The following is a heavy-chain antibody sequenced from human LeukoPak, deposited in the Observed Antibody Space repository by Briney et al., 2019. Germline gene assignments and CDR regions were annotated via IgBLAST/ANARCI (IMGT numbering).Heavy chain of an antibody. J-gene: IGHJ6*02. D-gene: IGHD3-3*01. CDR3: ARDGTIFYGKDV. CDR2: IIPIFGTA. CDR1: GGTFSSYA. Sequence: GASVKVSCKASGGTFSSYAISWVRQAPGQGLEWMGGIIPIFGTANYAQKFQGRVTITADGSTSTAYMELSSLRSEDTAVYYCARDGTIFYGKDVWGQGTTVTVSS. V-gene: IGHV1-69*13.